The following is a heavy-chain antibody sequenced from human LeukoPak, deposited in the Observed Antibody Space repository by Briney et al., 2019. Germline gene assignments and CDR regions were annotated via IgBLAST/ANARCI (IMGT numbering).Heavy chain of an antibody. D-gene: IGHD3-22*01. Sequence: ASVKVSCKASGYTFTSYSMHWVRQAPGQGLEWMGIINPSGGSTRYAQKFQGRVTMTRDMSTSTVYMELSSLRPEDTAVYYCARDRLYYYDSSGLYAFDIWGQGTMVTVSS. CDR3: ARDRLYYYDSSGLYAFDI. CDR2: INPSGGST. CDR1: GYTFTSYS. V-gene: IGHV1-46*01. J-gene: IGHJ3*02.